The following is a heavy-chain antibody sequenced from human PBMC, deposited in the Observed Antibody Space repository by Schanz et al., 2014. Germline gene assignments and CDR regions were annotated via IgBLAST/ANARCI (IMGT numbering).Heavy chain of an antibody. CDR2: ISGGGGTT. D-gene: IGHD3-10*01. CDR1: GFTFSSYA. Sequence: EVQLLESGGGLVQPGGSLRLSCAASGFTFSSYAMSWVRQAPGKGLEWVSAISGGGGTTYYADSVKGRFTISRDNSKNTLYLQMNSLRAEDTAVYYCARGGFGEVSYFDYWGQGTLXTVSS. CDR3: ARGGFGEVSYFDY. J-gene: IGHJ4*02. V-gene: IGHV3-23*01.